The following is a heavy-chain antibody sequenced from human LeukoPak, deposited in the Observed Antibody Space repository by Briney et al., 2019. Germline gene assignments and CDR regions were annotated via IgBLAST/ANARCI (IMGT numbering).Heavy chain of an antibody. CDR3: ARAPEWVLCWYFDL. V-gene: IGHV3-30-3*01. CDR1: GFTFSSYA. D-gene: IGHD3-3*01. J-gene: IGHJ2*01. Sequence: PGRSLRLSCAASGFTFSSYAMHWVRQAPGKGLEWVAVISNDGSNKYYADSVKGRFTISRDNSKNTLYLQMNSLRAEDTAVYYCARAPEWVLCWYFDLWGRGTVVTVSS. CDR2: ISNDGSNK.